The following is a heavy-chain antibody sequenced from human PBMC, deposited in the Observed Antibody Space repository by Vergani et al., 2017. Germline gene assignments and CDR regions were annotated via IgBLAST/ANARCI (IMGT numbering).Heavy chain of an antibody. Sequence: QVQLVQSGAEVKKPGSSVKVSCKASGGTFSSYAISWVRQAPGQGLEWMGGIIPIFGTANYAQKFQGRVTITADESTTTVYMELSSLRSEDTAVYYCARGGYSCYDYSYWYFDLWGRGTLVTVSS. CDR1: GGTFSSYA. D-gene: IGHD5-12*01. J-gene: IGHJ2*01. CDR3: ARGGYSCYDYSYWYFDL. V-gene: IGHV1-69*01. CDR2: IIPIFGTA.